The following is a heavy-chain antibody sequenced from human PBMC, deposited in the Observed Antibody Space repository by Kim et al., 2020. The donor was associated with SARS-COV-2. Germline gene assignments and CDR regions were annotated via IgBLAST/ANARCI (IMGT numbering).Heavy chain of an antibody. J-gene: IGHJ5*02. CDR3: AREGYYDILTGYYKGWFDP. V-gene: IGHV4-59*01. D-gene: IGHD3-9*01. Sequence: SETLSLTCTVSGGSISSYYWSWIRQPPGKGLEWIGYIYNSGTTNYNPSLKSRVTISLDTSKNQFSLKLNSVTAADTAVYYCAREGYYDILTGYYKGWFDPWGQGTLVTVSS. CDR2: IYNSGTT. CDR1: GGSISSYY.